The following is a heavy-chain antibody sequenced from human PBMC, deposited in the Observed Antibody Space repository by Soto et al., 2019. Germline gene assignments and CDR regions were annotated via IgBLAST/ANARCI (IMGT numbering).Heavy chain of an antibody. V-gene: IGHV4-34*01. J-gene: IGHJ4*02. CDR3: ARDKITGLFDY. CDR2: INHSGST. CDR1: GGSFSGYY. Sequence: QVQLQQWGAGLLKPSETLSLTCAVYGGSFSGYYWTWIRQPPGTGLEWIGEINHSGSTHYNPSLKSRVTISVDTSKNQFSLKLTSVTAADTAVYYWARDKITGLFDYWGQGTLVTVSS. D-gene: IGHD2-8*02.